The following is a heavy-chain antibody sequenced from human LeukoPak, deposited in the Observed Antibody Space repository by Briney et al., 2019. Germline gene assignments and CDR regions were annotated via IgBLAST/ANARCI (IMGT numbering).Heavy chain of an antibody. D-gene: IGHD6-13*01. CDR2: INPSGGST. J-gene: IGHJ6*03. V-gene: IGHV1-46*03. CDR1: GYTFTSNY. CDR3: ARSGSSWYVESPYYYYYMDV. Sequence: ASVKVSCKASGYTFTSNYMHWVRQAPGQGLEWMGIINPSGGSTSYAQKFQGRVTMTRDTSTSTVYMELSSLRSEDTAVYYCARSGSSWYVESPYYYYYMDVWGKGTTVTVSS.